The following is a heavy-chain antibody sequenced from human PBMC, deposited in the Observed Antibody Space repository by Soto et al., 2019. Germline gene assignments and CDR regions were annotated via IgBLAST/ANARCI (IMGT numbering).Heavy chain of an antibody. J-gene: IGHJ4*02. CDR2: IKQDGSAK. V-gene: IGHV3-7*01. Sequence: EVQLVESGGGLVQPGGSLRLSCAASGFTFSSYWMTWVRQAPGKGLEGVANIKQDGSAKYYVDSVKGRFTISRDNAKNSQYLQMNSLRAEDTAVYYCASWLKTSGWYVLLEGSFDYWGQGTLVTVSS. CDR1: GFTFSSYW. D-gene: IGHD6-19*01. CDR3: ASWLKTSGWYVLLEGSFDY.